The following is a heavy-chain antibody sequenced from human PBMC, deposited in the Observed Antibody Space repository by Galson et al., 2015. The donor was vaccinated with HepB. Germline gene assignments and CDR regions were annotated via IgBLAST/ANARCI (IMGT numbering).Heavy chain of an antibody. Sequence: SVKVSCKVSGYTLTELSMHWVRQAPGKGLEWMGGFDPEDGETIYAQKFQGRVTMTEDTSTDTAYMELSSLRSEDTAVYYCATGNWGSYRAFDPWGQGTLVTVSS. CDR2: FDPEDGET. CDR3: ATGNWGSYRAFDP. J-gene: IGHJ5*02. D-gene: IGHD3-16*02. V-gene: IGHV1-24*01. CDR1: GYTLTELS.